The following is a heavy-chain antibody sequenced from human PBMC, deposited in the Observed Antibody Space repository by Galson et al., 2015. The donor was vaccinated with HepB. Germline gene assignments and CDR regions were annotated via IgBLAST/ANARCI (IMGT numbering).Heavy chain of an antibody. CDR1: GYTFSFYT. CDR3: ARPAKAITPWDWLDP. V-gene: IGHV1-3*01. J-gene: IGHJ5*02. CDR2: INAGNGNA. Sequence: SVKVSCKASGYTFSFYTIHWVRQAPGQRLEWMGWINAGNGNARYSEKFQGRVTISRDTSASTVFMELSSLTSEDTALYYCARPAKAITPWDWLDPWGQGTLVTVSS. D-gene: IGHD5-12*01.